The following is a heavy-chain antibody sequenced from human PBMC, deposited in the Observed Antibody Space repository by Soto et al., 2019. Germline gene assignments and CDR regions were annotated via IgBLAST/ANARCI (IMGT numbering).Heavy chain of an antibody. J-gene: IGHJ4*02. CDR3: ARMVGATLVDF. CDR1: GASISSTTSHNW. D-gene: IGHD1-26*01. CDR2: IYHSGST. V-gene: IGHV4-4*02. Sequence: QVHLQESGPGLVRPSGTLSLTCAVSGASISSTTSHNWWSWVRQPPGKGLEWIGEIYHSGSTNYNPSLKSRVTMSVDKSTNQFSLELTSVTAADTAGYYCARMVGATLVDFWGQGTLVTVSS.